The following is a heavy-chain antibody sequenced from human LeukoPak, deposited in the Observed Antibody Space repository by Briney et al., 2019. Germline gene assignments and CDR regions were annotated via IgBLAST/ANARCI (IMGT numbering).Heavy chain of an antibody. J-gene: IGHJ4*02. D-gene: IGHD2-15*01. V-gene: IGHV3-21*01. CDR1: GFTFSSYS. CDR3: ARGIAATEQIIDY. Sequence: GGSLRLSCAASGFTFSSYSMNWVRQAPGKGPEWVSSISSSSSYIYYADSVKGRFTISRDNAKNSLYPQMNSLRAEDTAVYYCARGIAATEQIIDYWGQGTLVTVSS. CDR2: ISSSSSYI.